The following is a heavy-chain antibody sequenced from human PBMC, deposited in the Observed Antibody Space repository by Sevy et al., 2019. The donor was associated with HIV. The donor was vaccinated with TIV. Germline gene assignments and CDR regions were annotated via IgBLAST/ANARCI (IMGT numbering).Heavy chain of an antibody. CDR3: ARGDELNSYYYGMDV. Sequence: SQTLSLTCAISGDSVSSSSAAWNWFRQSPSRGLEWLGRTYYRYKWYNNYAVSVKSRVTINPDTSENQFSLHLNSVTPEDTAVYFCARGDELNSYYYGMDVWGQGTTVTVSS. CDR1: GDSVSSSSAA. D-gene: IGHD1-1*01. CDR2: TYYRYKWYN. V-gene: IGHV6-1*01. J-gene: IGHJ6*02.